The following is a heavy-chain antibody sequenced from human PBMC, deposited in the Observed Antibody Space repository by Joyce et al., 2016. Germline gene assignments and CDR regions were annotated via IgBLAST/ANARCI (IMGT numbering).Heavy chain of an antibody. V-gene: IGHV3-30*18. J-gene: IGHJ6*02. CDR3: AKEGCSGGTCYGFDV. D-gene: IGHD2-15*01. Sequence: QVQLVESGGGVVQPGRSLRLSCAASGFTFRSYGMHWVRQVPGKGLEWVAVVPWDGDESETYYADSVQGRFTVFRDNSKNMVYLQMNSLRPDDTAVYYCAKEGCSGGTCYGFDVWGQGTTVSVSS. CDR2: VPWDGDESET. CDR1: GFTFRSYG.